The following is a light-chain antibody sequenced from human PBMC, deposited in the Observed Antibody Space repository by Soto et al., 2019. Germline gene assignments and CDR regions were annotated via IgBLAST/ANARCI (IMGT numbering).Light chain of an antibody. CDR1: YSNIGRNT. CDR2: SNN. Sequence: QSVLTQPPSVSGTPGQRVTISCSGSYSNIGRNTVNWYQQLPGTAPKLLIYSNNQRPSGVPDRFSGSKSGTSASLAISGLLSEDEADYYCAAWDDSLNAYVFGTGTKLTVL. V-gene: IGLV1-44*01. J-gene: IGLJ1*01. CDR3: AAWDDSLNAYV.